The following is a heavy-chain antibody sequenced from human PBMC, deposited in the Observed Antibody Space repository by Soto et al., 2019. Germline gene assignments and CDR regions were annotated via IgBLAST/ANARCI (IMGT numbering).Heavy chain of an antibody. CDR3: ARGEGLMTTVVTPDFDY. Sequence: QVQLAQSGAEVKKPGASVKVSCKASGYTFTSYDINWVRQATGQGLEWMGWMNPNSGNTGYAQKFQGRVTMTRNTSISTAYMELSSLRSEDTAVYYCARGEGLMTTVVTPDFDYWGQGTLVTVSS. CDR1: GYTFTSYD. J-gene: IGHJ4*02. CDR2: MNPNSGNT. V-gene: IGHV1-8*01. D-gene: IGHD4-17*01.